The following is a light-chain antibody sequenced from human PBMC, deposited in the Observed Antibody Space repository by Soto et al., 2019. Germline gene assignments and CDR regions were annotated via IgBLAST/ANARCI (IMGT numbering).Light chain of an antibody. CDR3: QLYGSSHMFS. Sequence: EIVLTQSPGTLSLSPGEGATLSCRASQSISSSYLAWYQQKPGQAPRLLIYAATSRATGIPDRFSGSGSGTDFTLTISRLEPEDFVVYYCQLYGSSHMFSFGQGTKLEIK. CDR1: QSISSSY. J-gene: IGKJ2*01. CDR2: AAT. V-gene: IGKV3-20*01.